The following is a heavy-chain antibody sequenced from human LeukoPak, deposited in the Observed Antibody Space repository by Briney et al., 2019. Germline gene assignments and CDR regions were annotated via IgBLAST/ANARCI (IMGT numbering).Heavy chain of an antibody. CDR2: IYYSGST. J-gene: IGHJ4*02. CDR1: GGSISSSSYY. V-gene: IGHV4-39*01. Sequence: SETLSLTCTVSGGSISSSSYYWGWIRQPPGKGLEWIGSIYYSGSTYYNPSLKSRVTISVDTSKNQFPLKLSSVTAADTAVYYCARQRVESSGPFDYWGQGTLVTVSS. D-gene: IGHD3-22*01. CDR3: ARQRVESSGPFDY.